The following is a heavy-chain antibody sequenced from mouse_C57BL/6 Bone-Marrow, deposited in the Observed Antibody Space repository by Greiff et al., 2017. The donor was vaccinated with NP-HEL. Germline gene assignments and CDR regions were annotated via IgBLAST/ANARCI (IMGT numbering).Heavy chain of an antibody. CDR2: IYPGSGST. CDR3: ARKGTYYGSSSYYFDY. Sequence: QVQLQQPGAELVKPGASVKMSCKASGYTFTSYWITWVKQRPGQGLEWIGDIYPGSGSTNYNEKFKSKATLTVDTSSSTAYMQLSSLTSEDSAVYYCARKGTYYGSSSYYFDYWGQGTTLTVSS. CDR1: GYTFTSYW. V-gene: IGHV1-55*01. D-gene: IGHD1-1*01. J-gene: IGHJ2*01.